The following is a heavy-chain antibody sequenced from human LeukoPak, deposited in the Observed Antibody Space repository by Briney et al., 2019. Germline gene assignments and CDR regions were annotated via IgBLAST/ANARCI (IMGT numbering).Heavy chain of an antibody. CDR1: GGSISSSSYY. V-gene: IGHV4-39*01. Sequence: KPSETLSLTCTVSGGSISSSSYYWGWIRQPPGKGLGWIGSIYYSGSTYYNPSLKSRVTISVDTSKNQFSLKLSSVTAADTAVYYCARPVTGFGELSDYFDYWGQGTLVTVSS. J-gene: IGHJ4*02. CDR2: IYYSGST. D-gene: IGHD3-10*01. CDR3: ARPVTGFGELSDYFDY.